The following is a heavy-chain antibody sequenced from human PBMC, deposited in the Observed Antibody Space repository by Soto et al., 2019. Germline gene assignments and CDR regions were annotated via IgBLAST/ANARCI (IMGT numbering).Heavy chain of an antibody. D-gene: IGHD4-17*01. CDR2: ISYTGST. CDR3: ARLSTADYVYYYYYGMDV. CDR1: GGSISSYY. Sequence: QVQLQESGPGLVKPSETLSLTCTVSGGSISSYYWTWIRQPPEKGLEWIGHISYTGSTNYNPSLKSRVSISVDTSKSQFSLKMSSVTAADTAVFYCARLSTADYVYYYYYGMDVWGQGTTVTVSS. V-gene: IGHV4-59*08. J-gene: IGHJ6*02.